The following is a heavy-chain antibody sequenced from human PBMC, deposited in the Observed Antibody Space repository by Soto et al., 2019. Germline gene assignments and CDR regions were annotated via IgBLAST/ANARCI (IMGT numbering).Heavy chain of an antibody. CDR2: IYYSGST. D-gene: IGHD3-3*01. V-gene: IGHV4-61*01. CDR1: GGSVSSGSYY. CDR3: ARAVLRFLEWSAWGAFDI. J-gene: IGHJ3*02. Sequence: QVQLQESGPGLVKPSETLSLTCTVSGGSVSSGSYYWSWIRQPPGKGLEWIGYIYYSGSTNYNPSRTSRVTISVDTSKNQFSLKLSSVTAADTAVYYCARAVLRFLEWSAWGAFDIWGQGTMVTVSS.